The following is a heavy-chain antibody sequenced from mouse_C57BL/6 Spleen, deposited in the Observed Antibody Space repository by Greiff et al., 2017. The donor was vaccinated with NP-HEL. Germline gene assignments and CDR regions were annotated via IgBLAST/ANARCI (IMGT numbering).Heavy chain of an antibody. D-gene: IGHD2-3*01. CDR2: INPGSGGT. CDR3: ARSSDGYYWFAY. V-gene: IGHV1-54*01. J-gene: IGHJ3*01. Sequence: VQLQQSGAELVRPGTSVKVSCKASGYAFTNYLIEWVKQRPGQGLEWIGVINPGSGGTNYNEKFKGKATLNADKSSSTAYMQRSSLTSEDSAVYFCARSSDGYYWFAYWGQGTLVTVSA. CDR1: GYAFTNYL.